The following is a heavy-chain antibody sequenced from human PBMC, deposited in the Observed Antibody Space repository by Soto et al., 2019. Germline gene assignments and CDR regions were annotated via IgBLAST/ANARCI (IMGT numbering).Heavy chain of an antibody. Sequence: QIQLVQSGAEVKKPGSSVRVSCKASGGSFRSHAVTWVRQAPGQGLEWMGRIIPILDETKFAQKFQDRFTMTANKSTSTVYMDLSSLESEDTAMYFCSVVEDDDYRNPREDAVDMSGQGTKVTVSS. V-gene: IGHV1-69*02. CDR3: SVVEDDDYRNPREDAVDM. J-gene: IGHJ3*02. D-gene: IGHD4-17*01. CDR2: IIPILDET. CDR1: GGSFRSHA.